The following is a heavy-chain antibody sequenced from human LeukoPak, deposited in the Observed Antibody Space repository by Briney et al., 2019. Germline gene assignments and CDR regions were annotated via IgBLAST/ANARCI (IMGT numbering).Heavy chain of an antibody. CDR1: GFTFSDYW. Sequence: PGGSLRLSCVASGFTFSDYWMSWVRQTPGKGLEWVANINEDGSDIYYADSAKGRFTISRDSAKNSLYLQMNSLRDGDTAIYYCARDGSSFDYWGQGTLVTVSS. D-gene: IGHD2-15*01. V-gene: IGHV3-7*01. CDR2: INEDGSDI. CDR3: ARDGSSFDY. J-gene: IGHJ4*02.